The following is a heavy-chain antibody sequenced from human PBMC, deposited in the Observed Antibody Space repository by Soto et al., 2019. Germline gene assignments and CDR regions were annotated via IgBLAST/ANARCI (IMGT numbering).Heavy chain of an antibody. CDR1: GYTFTTYS. CDR3: ARDHNFGFILYAMDV. J-gene: IGHJ6*02. V-gene: IGHV1-46*01. CDR2: INPSSGRT. Sequence: ASVKVPPKPPGYTFTTYSMHWAPHPPAQGLEWMGIINPSSGRTSYAQNFQGRVTMTSDTSTSIVYMEMSSLKSEDTAVYYCARDHNFGFILYAMDVWGQGTTVTVSS. D-gene: IGHD2-15*01.